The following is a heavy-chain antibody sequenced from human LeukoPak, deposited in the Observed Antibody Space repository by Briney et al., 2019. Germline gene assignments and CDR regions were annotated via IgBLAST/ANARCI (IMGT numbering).Heavy chain of an antibody. Sequence: GGSLRLSCAASRFTFSSYAMSWVRQAPGKGLEWVSSISGSGGSTYYADSVKGRFTISRDNSKNTLYLQMNSLRAEDTAVYYCAKSSYYDSSGFYREYYFDYWGQGTLVTVSS. CDR2: ISGSGGST. J-gene: IGHJ4*02. CDR3: AKSSYYDSSGFYREYYFDY. V-gene: IGHV3-23*01. CDR1: RFTFSSYA. D-gene: IGHD3-22*01.